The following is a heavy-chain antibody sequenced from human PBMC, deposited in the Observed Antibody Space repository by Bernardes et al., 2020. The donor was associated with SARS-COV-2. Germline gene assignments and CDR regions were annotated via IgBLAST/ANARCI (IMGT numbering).Heavy chain of an antibody. Sequence: GGSLRLSCAASGFNFSNYAMNWVRQAPGKGLEWVAVMSFDGSSQYYIDSVQGRFIISRDNSKNTLHLQMNSLRAEDTAVYYCAKGHWVDTILAPSDYWGQGTVVTVSS. CDR1: GFNFSNYA. V-gene: IGHV3-30*18. CDR3: AKGHWVDTILAPSDY. CDR2: MSFDGSSQ. J-gene: IGHJ4*02. D-gene: IGHD3-3*01.